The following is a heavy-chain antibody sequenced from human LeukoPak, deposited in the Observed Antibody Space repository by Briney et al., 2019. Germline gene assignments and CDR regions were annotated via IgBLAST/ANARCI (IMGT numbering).Heavy chain of an antibody. CDR1: GFTFSSYS. D-gene: IGHD3-16*01. Sequence: GGSLRLSRPASGFTFSSYSMNWVRQAPGKGLEWLLSISSSSRYIYYADSVKGRFTISRDNAKNSLYLQMNSLRAEDTAVYYCARDRSGHPGGYYFAYWGQGTLVTVSS. CDR3: ARDRSGHPGGYYFAY. CDR2: ISSSSRYI. V-gene: IGHV3-21*01. J-gene: IGHJ4*02.